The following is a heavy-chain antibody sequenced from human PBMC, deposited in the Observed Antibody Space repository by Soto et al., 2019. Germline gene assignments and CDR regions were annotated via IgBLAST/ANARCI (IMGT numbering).Heavy chain of an antibody. J-gene: IGHJ3*02. Sequence: QITLKESGPTLVKPTQTLTLTCTFSGFSLSTRRVGVGWIRQPPGKALEWLALIYWDDDKRYSPSLKSRLTISKDTSKNQVVLTMTNMGPVDTATYYCAHSTYSSSWYGDAFDIWGQWTMVTVSS. V-gene: IGHV2-5*02. D-gene: IGHD6-13*01. CDR1: GFSLSTRRVG. CDR2: IYWDDDK. CDR3: AHSTYSSSWYGDAFDI.